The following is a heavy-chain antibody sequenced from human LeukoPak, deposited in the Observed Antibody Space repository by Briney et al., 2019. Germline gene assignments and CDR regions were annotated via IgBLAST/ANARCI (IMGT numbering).Heavy chain of an antibody. D-gene: IGHD3-22*01. J-gene: IGHJ4*02. CDR2: ISHDGTT. Sequence: PGTLSLTCGVSGGCIDITNYWSWVRQAPGKGLEWNGEISHDGTTNYNPSLRSRVAMSLDRANYQFSLSLTPVTAADTVVYYCTREDRPFCPFAYWGQGVLVTVSS. CDR1: GGCIDITNY. CDR3: TREDRPFCPFAY. V-gene: IGHV4-4*03.